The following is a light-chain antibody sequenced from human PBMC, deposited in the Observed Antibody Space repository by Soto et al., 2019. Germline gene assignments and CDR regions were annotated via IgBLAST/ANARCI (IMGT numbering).Light chain of an antibody. V-gene: IGKV2-30*02. CDR1: QSLVHSDGIAY. Sequence: DIVMTQSPLSLPVTPGEPASISCRSNQSLVHSDGIAYFSWFQQRPGRSPRRLIYKVSNRGSGVPDRFSGSGSGTDFTLKISRVEAEDVGVYYCMQGTHWPITFGQGTRLEIK. CDR3: MQGTHWPIT. J-gene: IGKJ5*01. CDR2: KVS.